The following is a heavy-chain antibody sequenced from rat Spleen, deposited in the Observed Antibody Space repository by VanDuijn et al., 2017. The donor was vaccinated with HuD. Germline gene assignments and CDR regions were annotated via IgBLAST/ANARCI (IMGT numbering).Heavy chain of an antibody. CDR2: ISYDGGST. CDR1: GFTFSDFY. V-gene: IGHV5-20*01. J-gene: IGHJ2*01. D-gene: IGHD1-8*01. Sequence: EVQVVESGGGLVQPGGSLKLSCVASGFTFSDFYMAWVRQAPKKGLEWVASISYDGGSTYYPDSVKGRFTISRDNAKSTLYLQMDSLRSEDTATYYCARENFFNYSSFDYWGQGVMVTVSS. CDR3: ARENFFNYSSFDY.